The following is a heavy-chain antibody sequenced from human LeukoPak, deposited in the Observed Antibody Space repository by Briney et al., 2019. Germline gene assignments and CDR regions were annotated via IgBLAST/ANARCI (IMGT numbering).Heavy chain of an antibody. J-gene: IGHJ4*02. CDR3: XRLMSSSGYSGYFDY. CDR2: IYYSGST. D-gene: IGHD3-22*01. V-gene: IGHV4-39*01. Sequence: SETLSLTCTVSGGSISSSSYYWGWIRQPPGKGLEWIGSIYYSGSTYYKPSLKSRVTISVDRSKNQFSLKLSSVTAADPAVYXXXRLMSSSGYSGYFDYWGQGTLVTVSS. CDR1: GGSISSSSYY.